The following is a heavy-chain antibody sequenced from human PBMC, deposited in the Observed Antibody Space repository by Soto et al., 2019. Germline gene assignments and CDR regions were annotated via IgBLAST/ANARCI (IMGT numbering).Heavy chain of an antibody. CDR3: ARAPSCYSVVVRPLWCYFDY. CDR1: GFTFSDYY. D-gene: IGHD2-15*01. CDR2: ISSSGSTI. V-gene: IGHV3-11*04. J-gene: IGHJ4*02. Sequence: SLRLSCAASGFTFSDYYMSWIRQAPGKGLEWVSYISSSGSTIYYADSVKGRFTISRDNAKNSLYLQMNSLRAADTAVYYCARAPSCYSVVVRPLWCYFDYWGQGTLVTVSS.